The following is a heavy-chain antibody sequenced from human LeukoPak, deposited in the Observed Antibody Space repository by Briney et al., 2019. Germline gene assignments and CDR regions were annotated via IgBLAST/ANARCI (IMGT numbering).Heavy chain of an antibody. CDR3: ARSGVAGTAWDFDY. V-gene: IGHV4-39*07. Sequence: SETLSLTCTVSGGSISSSYYYWGWIRQPPGKGLEWIGSIYNSGSTNYNPSLKSRVTISVDTSKNQFSLKLSSVTAADTAVYYCARSGVAGTAWDFDYWGQGTLVTVSS. CDR1: GGSISSSYYY. CDR2: IYNSGST. D-gene: IGHD6-19*01. J-gene: IGHJ4*02.